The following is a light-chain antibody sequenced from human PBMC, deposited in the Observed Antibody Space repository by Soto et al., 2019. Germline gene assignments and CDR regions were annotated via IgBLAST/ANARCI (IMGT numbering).Light chain of an antibody. CDR3: QQYQNLWT. Sequence: IQIATSPAPPSLFPGERATPSLRASQTIYSNVAWYQQRPGQAPRLLIYRASARATGIPARFSGSGSGTEFTLTIGSLQSEDSAVYYCQQYQNLWTFGQGTKVDIK. CDR2: RAS. CDR1: QTIYSN. J-gene: IGKJ1*01. V-gene: IGKV3-15*01.